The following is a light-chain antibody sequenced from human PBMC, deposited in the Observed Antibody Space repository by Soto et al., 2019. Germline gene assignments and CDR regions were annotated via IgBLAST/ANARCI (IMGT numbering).Light chain of an antibody. Sequence: DIQMTQSPSTLSASVGDRVTITCRASQSISSWLAWYQQKPGKAPNLLIYDASSLQSGVPSRFSGSGSGTEFTLTISSLQPDDFATYYCQQYSSYSQTFGQGTKVETK. CDR1: QSISSW. J-gene: IGKJ1*01. CDR2: DAS. CDR3: QQYSSYSQT. V-gene: IGKV1-5*01.